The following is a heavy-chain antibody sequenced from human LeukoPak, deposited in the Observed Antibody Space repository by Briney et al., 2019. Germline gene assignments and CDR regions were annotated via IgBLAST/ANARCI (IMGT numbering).Heavy chain of an antibody. D-gene: IGHD3-22*01. J-gene: IGHJ4*02. CDR2: ISSSSNTI. CDR3: ARLRDDTPY. CDR1: GFTFSSYN. V-gene: IGHV3-48*01. Sequence: GGSLRLSCAASGFTFSSYNLNWVRQAPGKGLEWVSHISSSSNTIYYTDSVKGRFTISRDNAKNSLYLQMSSLRAEDTAIYYCARLRDDTPYWGQGTLVTVSS.